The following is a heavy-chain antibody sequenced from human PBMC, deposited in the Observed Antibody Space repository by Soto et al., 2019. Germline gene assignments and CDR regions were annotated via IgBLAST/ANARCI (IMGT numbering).Heavy chain of an antibody. CDR2: ISGSGGST. V-gene: IGHV3-23*01. CDR3: ARGPLTCYYYGMDG. J-gene: IGHJ6*02. D-gene: IGHD7-27*01. CDR1: GFTFSSYA. Sequence: PGGSLRLSCAASGFTFSSYAMSWVRQAPGKGLEWVSAISGSGGSTYYADSVKGRFTISRDNSKNTLYLQMNSLRAEDTAVYYCARGPLTCYYYGMDGWGQGTTVTVSS.